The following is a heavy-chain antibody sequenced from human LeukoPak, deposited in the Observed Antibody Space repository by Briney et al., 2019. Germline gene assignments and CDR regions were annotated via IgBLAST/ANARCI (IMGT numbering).Heavy chain of an antibody. CDR2: IKHSGST. J-gene: IGHJ6*03. Sequence: SETLCLTCAVYGGSFSGYYWSWVRQPPGKGLEWVGEIKHSGSTNYNPSLKSRVTISVDTSKNQFSLKLSSVTAADTAVYYCARRATLYYYYYIDVWGKGTTVTISS. CDR3: ARRATLYYYYYIDV. V-gene: IGHV4-34*01. CDR1: GGSFSGYY.